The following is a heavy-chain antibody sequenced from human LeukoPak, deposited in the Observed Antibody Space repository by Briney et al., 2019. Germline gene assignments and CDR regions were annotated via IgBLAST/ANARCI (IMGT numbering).Heavy chain of an antibody. Sequence: GGSLRLSCAASGFTFSSYGMSWVRQAPGKGLEWVSGISGSGTNTNYADSVKGLFTISRDNSKNTVYLQMKSLRAEDTAVYYCAKSSRPVTAMAFFDYWGQGTLVTVSS. V-gene: IGHV3-23*01. D-gene: IGHD5-18*01. CDR1: GFTFSSYG. J-gene: IGHJ4*02. CDR2: ISGSGTNT. CDR3: AKSSRPVTAMAFFDY.